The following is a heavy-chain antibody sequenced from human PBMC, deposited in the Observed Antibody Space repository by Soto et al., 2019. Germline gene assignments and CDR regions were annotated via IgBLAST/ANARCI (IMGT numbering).Heavy chain of an antibody. D-gene: IGHD5-12*01. CDR3: ARGVYGNSGYIIGFFDS. CDR1: GGSIRSSNW. V-gene: IGHV4-4*02. CDR2: IFHSGTT. J-gene: IGHJ4*02. Sequence: SETLSLTCAVSGGSIRSSNWWTWVRQTPGKGLEWIGEIFHSGTTNYNPSLKSRLTVSIDKSQNQFSLKMNSVTAADTAVYYCARGVYGNSGYIIGFFDSWGQGTLVTVS.